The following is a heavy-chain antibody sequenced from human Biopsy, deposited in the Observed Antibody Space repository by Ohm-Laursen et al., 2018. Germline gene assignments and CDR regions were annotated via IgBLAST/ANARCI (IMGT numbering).Heavy chain of an antibody. V-gene: IGHV4-59*11. CDR2: FYGSGNT. Sequence: SQILSLTCTVSGASLSSHYWSWIRQPPGKGLEWLGYFYGSGNTYYNPSLKSRVTISVDPSKNQFSLKLNAVTAADTAVYYCAKGITVYGVVLPYYFDDWGQGTLVTGSS. CDR3: AKGITVYGVVLPYYFDD. J-gene: IGHJ4*02. D-gene: IGHD3-3*01. CDR1: GASLSSHY.